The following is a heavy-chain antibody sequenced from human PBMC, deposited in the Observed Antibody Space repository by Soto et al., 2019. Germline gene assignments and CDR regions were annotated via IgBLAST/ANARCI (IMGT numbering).Heavy chain of an antibody. J-gene: IGHJ5*02. CDR1: GGSISSSRYY. CDR2: IYYSGST. Sequence: LSPAGTGSGGSISSSRYYWVWIRQPPGKGLEWIGSIYYSGSTYYNPSLKSRVTISVDTSKNQFSLKLSSVTAADTAVYYCARGRNWFDPWGQGTLVTVSS. CDR3: ARGRNWFDP. V-gene: IGHV4-39*01.